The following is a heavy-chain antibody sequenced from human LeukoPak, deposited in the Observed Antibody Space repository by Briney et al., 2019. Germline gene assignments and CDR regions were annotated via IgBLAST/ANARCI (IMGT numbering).Heavy chain of an antibody. J-gene: IGHJ5*02. D-gene: IGHD6-13*01. V-gene: IGHV3-13*01. Sequence: GGSLRLSRAASGFTFSSYGMHWVRQTTGKGLEWVSGIGTTGDTHYPDSVKGRFTVSRENAKNSLYLQMNSLRAGDTAVYYCARGKRYSSSWFYNRFDPWGQGTLVTVSS. CDR2: IGTTGDT. CDR1: GFTFSSYG. CDR3: ARGKRYSSSWFYNRFDP.